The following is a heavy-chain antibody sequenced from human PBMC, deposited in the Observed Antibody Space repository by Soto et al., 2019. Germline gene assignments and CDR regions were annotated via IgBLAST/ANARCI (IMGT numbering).Heavy chain of an antibody. CDR1: GDIVSSNSAA. D-gene: IGHD5-18*01. V-gene: IGHV6-1*01. CDR3: ARDRLMATAGTARHYFGLDV. Sequence: SPTPSVTCAISGDIVSSNSAAGSWISQSPSRGLEWLGRTYYRSKWYNDYAVSVKSRITINPDTSKNQFSLNLSSVTAADTAVYYCARDRLMATAGTARHYFGLDVWGQGTTVTVSS. CDR2: TYYRSKWYN. J-gene: IGHJ6*02.